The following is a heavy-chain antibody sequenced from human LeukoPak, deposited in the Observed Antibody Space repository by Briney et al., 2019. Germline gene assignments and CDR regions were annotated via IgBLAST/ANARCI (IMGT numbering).Heavy chain of an antibody. CDR3: AKALGATSLYYYYGMDV. CDR2: ASTDGSKT. CDR1: GFTYRTFA. V-gene: IGHV3-30*04. D-gene: IGHD1-26*01. J-gene: IGHJ6*02. Sequence: GGSLRLSCAASGFTYRTFAMHWVRQAPGKGLEWVAVASTDGSKTFYADSVKGRFTISRDNSKNTLYLQMTGLGAEDTATYYCAKALGATSLYYYYGMDVWGQGTTVTVSS.